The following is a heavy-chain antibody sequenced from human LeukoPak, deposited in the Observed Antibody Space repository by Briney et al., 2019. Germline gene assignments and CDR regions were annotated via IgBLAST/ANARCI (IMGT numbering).Heavy chain of an antibody. Sequence: GGTLRLSCAASGFIFDNFGMSWVRQAPGKGLEWVSALSATGGSAYYAASARGRFTTSRDNSKNILYLEMNSLRAEDTAVYYCARNQGIQLWLHYYYYMDVWGKGTTVTISS. J-gene: IGHJ6*03. V-gene: IGHV3-23*01. CDR1: GFIFDNFG. CDR2: LSATGGSA. CDR3: ARNQGIQLWLHYYYYMDV. D-gene: IGHD5-18*01.